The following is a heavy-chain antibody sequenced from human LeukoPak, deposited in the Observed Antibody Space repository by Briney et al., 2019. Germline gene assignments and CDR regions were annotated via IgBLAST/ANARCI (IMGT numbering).Heavy chain of an antibody. CDR2: IKQDGSEK. CDR1: GFTFSSYW. V-gene: IGHV3-7*01. Sequence: GGSLRLSCAASGFTFSSYWMSWVRQAPGKGLEWVANIKQDGSEKYYVDSVKGRFTISRDNAKNSLYLQMNSLRAEDTAVYYCAREKVVRGVITQTLDYWGQGTLVTVSS. D-gene: IGHD3-10*01. CDR3: AREKVVRGVITQTLDY. J-gene: IGHJ4*02.